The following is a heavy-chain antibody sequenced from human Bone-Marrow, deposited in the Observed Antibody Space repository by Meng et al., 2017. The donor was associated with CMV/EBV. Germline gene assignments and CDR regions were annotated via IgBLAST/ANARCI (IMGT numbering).Heavy chain of an antibody. CDR1: GYTFTSYG. V-gene: IGHV1-18*01. CDR2: ISAYNGNT. D-gene: IGHD3-22*01. Sequence: ASVKVSCKASGYTFTSYGISWVRQAPGQGLEWMGWISAYNGNTNYAQKLQGRVTMTTDTSTSTAYMELSRLRSDDTAVYYCARSNDYYDSSGYGGDAFDIWGQGTMVTVSS. CDR3: ARSNDYYDSSGYGGDAFDI. J-gene: IGHJ3*02.